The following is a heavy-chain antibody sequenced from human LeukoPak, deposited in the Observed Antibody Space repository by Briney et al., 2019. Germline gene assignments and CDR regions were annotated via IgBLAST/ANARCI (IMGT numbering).Heavy chain of an antibody. Sequence: PSETLSLTCAVSGVSISSGGYSWSWIRQPPGKGLEWIGYIYHSGSTYYNPSLKSRVTISVDRSKNQFSLKLSSVTAADTAVYYCARVIYDSSGYYPRGYYFDYWGQGTLVTVSS. D-gene: IGHD3-22*01. CDR1: GVSISSGGYS. CDR2: IYHSGST. V-gene: IGHV4-30-2*01. CDR3: ARVIYDSSGYYPRGYYFDY. J-gene: IGHJ4*02.